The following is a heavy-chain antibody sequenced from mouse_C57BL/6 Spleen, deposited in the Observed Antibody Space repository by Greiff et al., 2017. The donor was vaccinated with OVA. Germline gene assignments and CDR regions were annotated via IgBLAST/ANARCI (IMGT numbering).Heavy chain of an antibody. J-gene: IGHJ4*01. Sequence: VQLQQPGAELVKPGASVKLSCKASGYTFTSYWMHWVKQRPGQGLEWIGMIHPNSGSTKYNEKFKSKATLTVDKSSSIAYMQLSSLTSEDSAVYYCARYDYAMGYWGQGTSVTVSS. CDR3: ARYDYAMGY. CDR1: GYTFTSYW. CDR2: IHPNSGST. V-gene: IGHV1-64*01.